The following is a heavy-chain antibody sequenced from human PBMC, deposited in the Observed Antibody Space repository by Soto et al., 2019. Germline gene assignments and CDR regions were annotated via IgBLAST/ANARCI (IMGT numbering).Heavy chain of an antibody. CDR1: GGTFSSYA. CDR2: IIPIFGTA. V-gene: IGHV1-69*01. CDR3: ARGKGPFTVVTPVAFDY. D-gene: IGHD2-15*01. Sequence: QVQLVQSGAEVKKPGSSVKVSCKASGGTFSSYAISWVRQAPGQGLEWMGGIIPIFGTANYAQKFQGRVTITADESTSTADMELSSLRSEDTAVYYCARGKGPFTVVTPVAFDYWGQGTLVTVSS. J-gene: IGHJ4*02.